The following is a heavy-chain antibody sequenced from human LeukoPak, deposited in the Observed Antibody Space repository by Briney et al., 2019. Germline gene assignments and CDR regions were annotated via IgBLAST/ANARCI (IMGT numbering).Heavy chain of an antibody. CDR3: TRDRRGYSYGYGYDY. J-gene: IGHJ4*02. Sequence: GGSLRLSCAASRFTFNTFWMTWVRQAPGKGLEWVGFIRSKAYGGTTEYAASVKGRFTISRDDSKSIAYLQMNSLKTEDTAVYYCTRDRRGYSYGYGYDYWGQGTLVTVSS. V-gene: IGHV3-49*04. D-gene: IGHD5-18*01. CDR2: IRSKAYGGTT. CDR1: RFTFNTFW.